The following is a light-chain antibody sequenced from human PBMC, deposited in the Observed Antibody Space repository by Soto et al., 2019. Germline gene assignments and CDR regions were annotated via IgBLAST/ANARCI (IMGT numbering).Light chain of an antibody. Sequence: DIVMTQSPESLAVSLGERATINCKSSQSVSYSSNNKNYLAWYQQKPGQPPKLLISWASTRESWVPDRFSGSGSGTDFTLTISTLQAEDVAVYYCQQYYSTPPTFGGGTKVEIK. CDR3: QQYYSTPPT. CDR2: WAS. V-gene: IGKV4-1*01. CDR1: QSVSYSSNNKNY. J-gene: IGKJ4*01.